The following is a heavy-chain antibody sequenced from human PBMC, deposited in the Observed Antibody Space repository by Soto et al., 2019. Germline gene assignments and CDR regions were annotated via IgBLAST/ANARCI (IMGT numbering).Heavy chain of an antibody. CDR3: AKDSLRYFDWLMYFDY. V-gene: IGHV3-23*01. CDR2: ISGSGGST. D-gene: IGHD3-9*01. J-gene: IGHJ4*02. Sequence: EVQLLESGGGLVQPGGSLRLSCAASGFTFSSYAMSWVRQAPGKGLEWVSAISGSGGSTYYADSVKGRFTISRDNSKSTLYLQMNSLSAEDTAVYYCAKDSLRYFDWLMYFDYWGQGTLVTVSS. CDR1: GFTFSSYA.